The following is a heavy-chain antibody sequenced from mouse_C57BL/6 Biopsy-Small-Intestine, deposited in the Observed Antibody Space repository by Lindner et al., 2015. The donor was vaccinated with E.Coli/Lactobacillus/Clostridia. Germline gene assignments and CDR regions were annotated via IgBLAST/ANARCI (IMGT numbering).Heavy chain of an antibody. CDR1: HYLFTDFN. J-gene: IGHJ3*01. CDR2: INPNYGTT. D-gene: IGHD4-1*01. CDR3: AREGLGRMAY. Sequence: VQLQESGPELVKPGASVKISCKASHYLFTDFNMNWVKQTNGKSLEWIGVINPNYGTTNYNQKFKGKATLTVDQSSITAYMQLNSLTSEDSAVYYCAREGLGRMAYWGQGTLVTVSA. V-gene: IGHV1-39*01.